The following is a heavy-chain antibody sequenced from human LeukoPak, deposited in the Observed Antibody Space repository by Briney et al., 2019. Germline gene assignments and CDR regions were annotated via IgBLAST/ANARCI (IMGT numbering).Heavy chain of an antibody. Sequence: SGPTLVNPTQTLTLTCTFXGXSLSTSGMXXXXXXXXXXXXXEWLARIDWDDDKYYSXSLKTRLTISKDTSKNQVVLTMTNMDPVDTATYYCARIRRGWIDYWGQGTLVTVSS. CDR1: GXSLSTSGMX. CDR2: IDWDDDK. J-gene: IGHJ4*02. D-gene: IGHD3-10*01. V-gene: IGHV2-70*11. CDR3: ARIRRGWIDY.